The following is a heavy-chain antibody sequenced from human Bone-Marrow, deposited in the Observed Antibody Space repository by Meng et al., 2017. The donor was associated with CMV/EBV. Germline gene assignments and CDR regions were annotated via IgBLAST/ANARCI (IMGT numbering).Heavy chain of an antibody. D-gene: IGHD3-22*01. CDR3: ARGEGYYDSSGYPADY. J-gene: IGHJ4*02. CDR2: ISYDGSNK. Sequence: QVQLVESGXGVVQSGRSLRLSXAASGFTFSSYAMHWVRQAPGKGLEWVAVISYDGSNKYYADSVKGRFTISRDNSKNTLYLQMNSLRAEDTAVYYCARGEGYYDSSGYPADYWGQGTLVTVSS. V-gene: IGHV3-30-3*01. CDR1: GFTFSSYA.